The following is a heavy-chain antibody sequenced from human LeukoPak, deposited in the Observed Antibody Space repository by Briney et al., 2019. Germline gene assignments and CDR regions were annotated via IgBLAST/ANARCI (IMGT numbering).Heavy chain of an antibody. Sequence: GGSLRLSCVASGFIDMSNYMSGVRQAPGKGLEWVSVIYSGGSTYYADSVKGRFTISRDNSKNTLYLQMNSLKAEDTAVYYCASGSGSYRTPYYYMDVWGTGITVTVSS. V-gene: IGHV3-53*01. CDR2: IYSGGST. CDR3: ASGSGSYRTPYYYMDV. J-gene: IGHJ6*03. D-gene: IGHD3-10*01. CDR1: GFIDMSNY.